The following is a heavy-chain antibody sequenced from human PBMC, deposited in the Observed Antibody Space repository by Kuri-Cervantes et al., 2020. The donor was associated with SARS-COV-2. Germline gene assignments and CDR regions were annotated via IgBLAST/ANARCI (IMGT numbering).Heavy chain of an antibody. D-gene: IGHD6-25*01. CDR2: INSDGSST. V-gene: IGHV3-74*01. CDR3: ARRLKSRSGLDY. CDR1: GFTFSSYW. J-gene: IGHJ4*02. Sequence: GGSLRLSCAASGFTFSSYWMHWVRQAPGKGLVWVSRINSDGSSTSYADSVKGRFTISRDNAKNTLYLQMNSLRADDTALYYCARRLKSRSGLDYWGQGTLVTVSS.